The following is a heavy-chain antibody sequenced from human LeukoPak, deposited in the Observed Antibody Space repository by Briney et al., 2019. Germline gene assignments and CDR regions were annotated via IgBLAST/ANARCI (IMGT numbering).Heavy chain of an antibody. CDR3: ARGPDNAKLGY. CDR2: IYTSGST. J-gene: IGHJ4*02. D-gene: IGHD1-1*01. CDR1: GGSISSGSYY. V-gene: IGHV4-61*02. Sequence: KPSETLSLTCTVSGGSISSGSYYWSWIRQPAGKGLEWTGRIYTSGSTNYNPSLKSRVTISVDASKNQFSLTLRSVTSADTAVYFCARGPDNAKLGYWGQGILVTVSS.